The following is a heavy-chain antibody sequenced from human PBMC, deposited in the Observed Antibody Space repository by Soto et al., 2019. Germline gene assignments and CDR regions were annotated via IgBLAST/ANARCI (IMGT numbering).Heavy chain of an antibody. J-gene: IGHJ6*02. V-gene: IGHV1-2*04. CDR1: GYTFTGYY. CDR2: INPNSGGT. Sequence: ASVKVSCKASGYTFTGYYMHWVRQAPGQGLEWMGWINPNSGGTNYAQKFQGWVTMTRDTSISTAYMELSRLGSDDTAVYYCARDHSSSWYRLQDYYYYGMDVWAKGPRSPSP. CDR3: ARDHSSSWYRLQDYYYYGMDV. D-gene: IGHD6-13*01.